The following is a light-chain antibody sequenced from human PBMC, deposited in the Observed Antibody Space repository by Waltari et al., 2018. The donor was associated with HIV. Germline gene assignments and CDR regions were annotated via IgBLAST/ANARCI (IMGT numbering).Light chain of an antibody. CDR1: QSVSSR. Sequence: EIVMTQSPGTLSVSPGERATLSFRASQSVSSRLAWYQQKPGQAPSLLIYGASSRTTSIPPRVSGSGSGTEFTLTISSLQSEDFAVYYCQQYNNWPYTFGQGTKLEIK. V-gene: IGKV3-15*01. CDR2: GAS. CDR3: QQYNNWPYT. J-gene: IGKJ2*01.